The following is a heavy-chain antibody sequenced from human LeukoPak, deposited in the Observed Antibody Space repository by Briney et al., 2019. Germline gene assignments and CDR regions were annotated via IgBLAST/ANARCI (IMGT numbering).Heavy chain of an antibody. CDR3: TTERWDGSRHLYYFDY. Sequence: GGSLRLSCAASGFTFSSYAMSWARQAPGKGLEWVGRIKTKADGETTDYAAPVKGRFTISRDDSKNTLHLQMNSLKTEDTAVYYCTTERWDGSRHLYYFDYWGQGTLVTVSS. D-gene: IGHD6-13*01. J-gene: IGHJ4*02. V-gene: IGHV3-15*01. CDR1: GFTFSSYA. CDR2: IKTKADGETT.